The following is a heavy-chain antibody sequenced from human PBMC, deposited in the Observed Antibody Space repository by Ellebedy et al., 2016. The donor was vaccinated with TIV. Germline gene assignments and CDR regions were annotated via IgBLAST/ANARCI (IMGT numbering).Heavy chain of an antibody. V-gene: IGHV3-23*01. CDR3: AKVEDWLARC. J-gene: IGHJ4*02. CDR1: GFTFSNYG. D-gene: IGHD3/OR15-3a*01. CDR2: ISGGGGST. Sequence: GGSLRLSXAASGFTFSNYGMSWVRQAPGKGLEWVSTISGGGGSTYYADSVKGRFTISRDNSKNPLYLQMNSLRAEDMALYHCAKVEDWLARCWGQGTLGTVSS.